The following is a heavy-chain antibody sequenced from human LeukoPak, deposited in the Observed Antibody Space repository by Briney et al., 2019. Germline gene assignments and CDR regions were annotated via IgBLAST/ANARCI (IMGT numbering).Heavy chain of an antibody. CDR2: IYYSGST. V-gene: IGHV4-59*01. Sequence: PSETLSLNCTVSGGSISSYYWGWIRQPPGKGLEWIGYIYYSGSTNYNPSLKSRVTISVDTSKNQFSLKLSSVTAADTAVYYCARVERQMPTSHCSSTSCYSFFYYYYMDVWGKGTTVTVSS. CDR1: GGSISSYY. CDR3: ARVERQMPTSHCSSTSCYSFFYYYYMDV. D-gene: IGHD2-2*01. J-gene: IGHJ6*03.